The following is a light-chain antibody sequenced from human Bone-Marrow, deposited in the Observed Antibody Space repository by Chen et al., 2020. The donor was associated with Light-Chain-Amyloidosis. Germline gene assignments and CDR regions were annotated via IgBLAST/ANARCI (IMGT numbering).Light chain of an antibody. CDR2: DDS. CDR3: QVWDRSSERPV. V-gene: IGLV3-21*02. J-gene: IGLJ3*02. Sequence: SYVLTQPSSVSVAPGQTATIACGGNNIGSTSVHWYQQTPGQAPLLVVYDDSDRPSGIPERWSRSNSGKTATLTINRVEAGDESDCYCQVWDRSSERPVFGGGTKLTLL. CDR1: NIGSTS.